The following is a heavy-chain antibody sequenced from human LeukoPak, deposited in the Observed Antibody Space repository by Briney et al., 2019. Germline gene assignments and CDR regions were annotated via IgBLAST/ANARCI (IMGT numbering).Heavy chain of an antibody. CDR1: GFTFSNYA. Sequence: QTGGSLRLSCAASGFTFSNYAMNWVRQAPGKGLEWVSGISGNGGSTYYADSVKGRFTISRDNSKNTLYLQMNSLRAEDTAVYYCAKDGVAGTVARPKGGLTYYFDYWGQGTLVTVSS. CDR2: ISGNGGST. D-gene: IGHD6-19*01. V-gene: IGHV3-23*01. J-gene: IGHJ4*02. CDR3: AKDGVAGTVARPKGGLTYYFDY.